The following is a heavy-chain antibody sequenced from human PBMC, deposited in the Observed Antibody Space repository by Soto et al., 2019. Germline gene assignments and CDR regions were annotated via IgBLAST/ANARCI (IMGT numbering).Heavy chain of an antibody. Sequence: GGSLRLSCAASGFTFSSYAMSWVRQAPGKGLEWVSAISGSGGSTYYADSVKGRFTISRDNSKNTLYLQMNSLRAEDTAVYYCAKVVSGGKHSRPGGGVQVFWSGYHHSHDAFDIWGQGTMVTVSS. CDR2: ISGSGGST. CDR3: AKVVSGGKHSRPGGGVQVFWSGYHHSHDAFDI. CDR1: GFTFSSYA. J-gene: IGHJ3*02. D-gene: IGHD3-3*01. V-gene: IGHV3-23*01.